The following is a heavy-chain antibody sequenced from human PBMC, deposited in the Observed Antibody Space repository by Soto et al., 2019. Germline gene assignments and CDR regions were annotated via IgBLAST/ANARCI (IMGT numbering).Heavy chain of an antibody. V-gene: IGHV1-69*13. Sequence: SVQVSCKASGGTFSSYAISWVRQAPGQGLEWMGGIIPIFGTANYAQKFQGRVTITADESTSTAYMELSSLRSEDTSVYYCASVVRGEDYYYYGMDVWGQGTTVTVSS. D-gene: IGHD3-10*01. CDR1: GGTFSSYA. J-gene: IGHJ6*02. CDR2: IIPIFGTA. CDR3: ASVVRGEDYYYYGMDV.